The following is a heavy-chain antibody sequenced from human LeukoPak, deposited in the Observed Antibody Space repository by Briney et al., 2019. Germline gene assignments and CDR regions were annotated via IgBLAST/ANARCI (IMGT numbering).Heavy chain of an antibody. CDR1: GGSISSSSYY. Sequence: SQTLSLTCAVSGGSISSSSYYWGWIRQPPGKGLEWIGSIYYSGSTYYNPSLKSRVTISVDTSKNQFSLKLSSVTAADTAVYYCAGFQETHDYWGQGTLVTVSS. D-gene: IGHD5-24*01. CDR3: AGFQETHDY. CDR2: IYYSGST. V-gene: IGHV4-39*01. J-gene: IGHJ4*02.